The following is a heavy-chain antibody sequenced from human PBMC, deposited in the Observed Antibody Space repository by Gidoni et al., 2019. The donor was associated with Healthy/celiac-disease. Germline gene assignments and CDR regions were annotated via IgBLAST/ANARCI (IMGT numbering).Heavy chain of an antibody. Sequence: QVQLVESGGGVVQPGRSLRLSCAASGSTFSSYAMHWVRQAPGKGLEWVAVISYDGSNKYSADSVKGRFTISRDNSKNTLYLQMNSLRAEDTAVYYCARDSGYYYFDYWGQGTLVTVSS. CDR1: GSTFSSYA. J-gene: IGHJ4*02. V-gene: IGHV3-30-3*01. CDR2: ISYDGSNK. CDR3: ARDSGYYYFDY. D-gene: IGHD3-22*01.